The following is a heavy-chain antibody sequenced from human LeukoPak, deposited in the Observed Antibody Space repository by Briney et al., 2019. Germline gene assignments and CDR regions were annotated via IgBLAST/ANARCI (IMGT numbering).Heavy chain of an antibody. CDR3: ARDPSSWNGFFDS. V-gene: IGHV3-23*01. CDR2: ISGSGGST. J-gene: IGHJ4*02. CDR1: GFTFSSYA. Sequence: GGSLRLSCAASGFTFSSYAMSWVRQAPGKGLEWVSAISGSGGSTYYADSVKGRFTISRDNARNTVYLQMNSLRADDTAVYYCARDPSSWNGFFDSWGQGTLVTVSS. D-gene: IGHD6-13*01.